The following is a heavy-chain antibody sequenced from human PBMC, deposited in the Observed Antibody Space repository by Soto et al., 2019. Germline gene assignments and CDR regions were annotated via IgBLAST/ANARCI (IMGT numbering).Heavy chain of an antibody. Sequence: EVQLVETGGGLIQPGGSLKLSCVASGFTVSRNYMSWVRQAPGKGLEWVSIIYTSGTTYYADSVKGRFTVSRDNSKNTLYLKMSSLRAEDTAVYYCARDSYITLWGQGTLVTVSA. V-gene: IGHV3-53*02. CDR1: GFTVSRNY. J-gene: IGHJ4*02. CDR3: ARDSYITL. D-gene: IGHD3-10*01. CDR2: IYTSGTT.